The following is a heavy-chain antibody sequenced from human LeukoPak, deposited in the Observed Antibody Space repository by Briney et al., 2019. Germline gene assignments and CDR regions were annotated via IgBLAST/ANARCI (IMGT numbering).Heavy chain of an antibody. D-gene: IGHD7-27*01. Sequence: ASVKVSCKASGGTFSSYAISWVRQAPGQGLEWMGGIIPIFGTANYAQKFQGRVTITADESTSTAYMELSSLRSEDTAVYYCARDPSQTGGIDPWGQGTLVTVSS. V-gene: IGHV1-69*13. J-gene: IGHJ5*02. CDR1: GGTFSSYA. CDR3: ARDPSQTGGIDP. CDR2: IIPIFGTA.